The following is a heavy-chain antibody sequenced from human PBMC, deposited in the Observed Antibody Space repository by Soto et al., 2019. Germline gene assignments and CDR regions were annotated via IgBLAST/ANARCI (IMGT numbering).Heavy chain of an antibody. CDR3: ARSFFPTYCGTVRRRQKLFDP. J-gene: IGHJ5*02. CDR1: GFTFSDYY. CDR2: ISSSGSTI. D-gene: IGHD4-17*01. Sequence: PGGSLRLSCAASGFTFSDYYMSWIRQAPGKGLEWVSYISSSGSTIYYADSVKGRFTISRDNAKNSLYLQMNSLRAEDTAVYYCARSFFPTYCGTVRRRQKLFDPWGQGTLVTLSP. V-gene: IGHV3-11*04.